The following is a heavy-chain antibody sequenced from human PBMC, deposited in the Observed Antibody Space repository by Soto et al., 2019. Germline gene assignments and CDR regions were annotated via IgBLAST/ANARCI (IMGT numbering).Heavy chain of an antibody. CDR1: GGSISSGGYY. V-gene: IGHV4-31*03. CDR2: ISYSGST. D-gene: IGHD4-4*01. Sequence: QVQLQESGPGLVKPSQTLSLTCTVSGGSISSGGYYLSWIRQHPGKGLEWIGYISYSGSTYYNPSLKSRVTIPVDTSKNQFSLKLSSVTAADTAVYYCARVYSNYAGADYWGQGTLVTVSS. CDR3: ARVYSNYAGADY. J-gene: IGHJ4*02.